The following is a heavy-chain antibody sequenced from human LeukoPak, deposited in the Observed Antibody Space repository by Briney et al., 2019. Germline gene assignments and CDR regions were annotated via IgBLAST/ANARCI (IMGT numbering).Heavy chain of an antibody. Sequence: GGSLRLSCAASGFTFTNYGIHWVRQAPGKGLAWVAFIRSDGSTDYYEDSVKGRFTISRDNSKDTLYLQMNSLRGEDTAVYYCAKDLIGTWAPDYWGQGTLVTVSS. CDR1: GFTFTNYG. V-gene: IGHV3-30*02. D-gene: IGHD1-1*01. J-gene: IGHJ4*02. CDR2: IRSDGSTD. CDR3: AKDLIGTWAPDY.